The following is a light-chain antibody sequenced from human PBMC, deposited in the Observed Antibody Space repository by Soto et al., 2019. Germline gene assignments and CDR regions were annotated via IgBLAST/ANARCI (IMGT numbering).Light chain of an antibody. CDR3: QQCINSPPFT. Sequence: ASESVGDYLAWYQQKPGQAPRLLIYGATKRTSGTPDRFSGTGSETAFTLAISRLESGDFAVYYCQQCINSPPFTFGQGTRLEIK. CDR2: GAT. V-gene: IGKV3-11*01. CDR1: ESVGDY. J-gene: IGKJ5*01.